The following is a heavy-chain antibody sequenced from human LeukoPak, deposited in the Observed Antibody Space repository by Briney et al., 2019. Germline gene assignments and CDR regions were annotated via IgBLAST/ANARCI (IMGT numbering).Heavy chain of an antibody. V-gene: IGHV3-23*01. CDR1: GFTLSSYA. D-gene: IGHD1-26*01. CDR2: ISGSGGST. CDR3: VKDRGGSPFYGMDV. J-gene: IGHJ6*02. Sequence: PGGSLRLSCAASGFTLSSYAMSWVRQAPGKGLEWVSGISGSGGSTYYADSVKGRFTISRDNSKNTLYLQMNSLRAEDTAVYYCVKDRGGSPFYGMDVWGQGTTVTVSS.